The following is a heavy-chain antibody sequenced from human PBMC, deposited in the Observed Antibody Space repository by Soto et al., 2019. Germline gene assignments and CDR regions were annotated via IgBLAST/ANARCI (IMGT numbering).Heavy chain of an antibody. CDR1: GFTFSSYA. Sequence: GGSLRLSCAASGFTFSSYAMSWVRQAPGKGLEWVSAISGSGGSTYYADSVKGRFTISRDNSKNTLYLQMNSLRAEDTAVYYCARVHSSSWLNNYYGMDVWGQGTTVTVSS. V-gene: IGHV3-23*01. D-gene: IGHD6-13*01. J-gene: IGHJ6*02. CDR2: ISGSGGST. CDR3: ARVHSSSWLNNYYGMDV.